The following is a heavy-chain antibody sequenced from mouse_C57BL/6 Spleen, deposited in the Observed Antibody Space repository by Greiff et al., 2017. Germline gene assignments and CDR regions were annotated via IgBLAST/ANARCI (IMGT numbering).Heavy chain of an antibody. Sequence: PEKGLEWVAYISSGSSTIYYADTVKGRFTISRDNAKNTLFLQMTSLRSEDTAMYYCARWERDWYFDVWGTGTTVTVSS. J-gene: IGHJ1*03. CDR3: ARWERDWYFDV. V-gene: IGHV5-17*01. CDR2: ISSGSSTI. D-gene: IGHD4-1*01.